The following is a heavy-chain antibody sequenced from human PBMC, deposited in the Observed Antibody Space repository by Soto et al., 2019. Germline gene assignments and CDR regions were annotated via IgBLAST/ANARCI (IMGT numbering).Heavy chain of an antibody. D-gene: IGHD2-21*01. Sequence: PSETLSLTCTVSGGSVSSRSHYWVWIRQPPGKGLEWISSIIDGGRTYYNPSLRSRLTMSLDTSKNHFSLNLKSVTAADTAVYYCAKHLGNYGDWDFDSWGQGNMVTVS. CDR3: AKHLGNYGDWDFDS. V-gene: IGHV4-39*01. CDR1: GGSVSSRSHY. CDR2: IIDGGRT. J-gene: IGHJ4*02.